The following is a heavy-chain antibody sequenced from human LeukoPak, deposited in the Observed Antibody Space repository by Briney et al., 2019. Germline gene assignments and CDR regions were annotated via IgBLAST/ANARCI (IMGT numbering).Heavy chain of an antibody. CDR1: GGSITSTNYL. CDR3: TTTYDFTRGGFDY. J-gene: IGHJ4*02. D-gene: IGHD3-10*01. Sequence: SETLSLTCTVSGGSITSTNYLWGWVRQPPGKGLEWIGSGHYSGRAYYTPSLNSRVSISIDTSKSQFSLKLNFATAVDTAFYYCTTTYDFTRGGFDYWGLGTLVTVSS. V-gene: IGHV4-39*07. CDR2: GHYSGRA.